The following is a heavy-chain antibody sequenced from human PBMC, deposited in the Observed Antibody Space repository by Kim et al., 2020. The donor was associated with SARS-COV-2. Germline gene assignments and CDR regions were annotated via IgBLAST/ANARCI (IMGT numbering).Heavy chain of an antibody. Sequence: GGSLRLSCAASGFTFSSYAMSWVRQAPGKGLEWVSVISGSGSNTYYAHSVKGRFTISRDNSENTLYLQMNSLRAEDTAVYYCAKDRLAVTGSPRFDPWGQGTLVTVSS. CDR2: ISGSGSNT. V-gene: IGHV3-23*01. J-gene: IGHJ5*02. D-gene: IGHD6-19*01. CDR3: AKDRLAVTGSPRFDP. CDR1: GFTFSSYA.